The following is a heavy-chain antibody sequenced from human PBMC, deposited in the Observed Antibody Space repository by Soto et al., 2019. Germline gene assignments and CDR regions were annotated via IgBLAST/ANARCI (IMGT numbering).Heavy chain of an antibody. CDR1: GFAFSDYF. D-gene: IGHD1-26*01. CDR3: VRDRSWSYES. V-gene: IGHV3-72*01. J-gene: IGHJ5*02. CDR2: VRNRVRGYTT. Sequence: ESGGGLVQPGGSLRLSCAASGFAFSDYFIDWVRQAPGKGLGWVGRVRNRVRGYTTEYAASVKGRFTISRDDSKNSVYLQMNSLRTADTAVYYCVRDRSWSYESWGLGTLVTVS.